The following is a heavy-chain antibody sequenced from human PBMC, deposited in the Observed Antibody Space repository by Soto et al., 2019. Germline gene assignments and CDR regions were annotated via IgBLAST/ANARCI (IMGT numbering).Heavy chain of an antibody. CDR2: ISGSGGST. CDR3: AKDPPADSSGLPPNWFDP. D-gene: IGHD6-19*01. CDR1: GFTFSSYA. J-gene: IGHJ5*02. V-gene: IGHV3-23*01. Sequence: GGSLRLSCAASGFTFSSYAMSWVRQAPGKGLEWVSAISGSGGSTYYADSVKGRFTISRDNSKNTLYLQMNSLRAEDTAVYYCAKDPPADSSGLPPNWFDPWGQGTLVTVSS.